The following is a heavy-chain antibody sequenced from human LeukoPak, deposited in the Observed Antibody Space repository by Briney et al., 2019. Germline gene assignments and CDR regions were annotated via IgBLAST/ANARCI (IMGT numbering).Heavy chain of an antibody. D-gene: IGHD1-26*01. Sequence: PGGSLRLSCTASGFTFSTYGLHWVRQAPGKGLEWVAFIHQDGSSKYYADSVKGRFTISRDNSKNTLYLQMNSLRAEDTAMYYCAKGGEGWGQGTLVTVSS. J-gene: IGHJ4*02. CDR2: IHQDGSSK. V-gene: IGHV3-30*02. CDR1: GFTFSTYG. CDR3: AKGGEG.